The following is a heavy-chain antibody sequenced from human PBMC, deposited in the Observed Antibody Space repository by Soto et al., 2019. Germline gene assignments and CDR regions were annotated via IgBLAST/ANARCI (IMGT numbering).Heavy chain of an antibody. CDR3: AREWRALPRGSGSGMDV. Sequence: PGGSLRLSCAASGFTFSSYSMNWVRQAPGKGLEWVSSISSSSSYIYYADSVKGRFTISRDNAKNSLYPQMNSLRAEDTAVYYCAREWRALPRGSGSGMDVWGQGTTVTVSS. D-gene: IGHD3-10*01. CDR2: ISSSSSYI. V-gene: IGHV3-21*01. J-gene: IGHJ6*02. CDR1: GFTFSSYS.